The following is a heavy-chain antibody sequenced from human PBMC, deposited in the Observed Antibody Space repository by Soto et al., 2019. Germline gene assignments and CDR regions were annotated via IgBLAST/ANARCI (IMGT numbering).Heavy chain of an antibody. V-gene: IGHV1-69*01. CDR1: GGSFNKYV. CDR2: IIPFLNTA. J-gene: IGHJ1*01. Sequence: QVQLVQSGAEVKKPGSSVKVSCNASGGSFNKYVITWVRQAPGQGLEWMGGIIPFLNTADYAQKFQGRITISADDDTRTAYMELRSLTSEDTATYSCARDQGDYYDSSGHIAKYWGQGTLVTVSP. D-gene: IGHD3-22*01. CDR3: ARDQGDYYDSSGHIAKY.